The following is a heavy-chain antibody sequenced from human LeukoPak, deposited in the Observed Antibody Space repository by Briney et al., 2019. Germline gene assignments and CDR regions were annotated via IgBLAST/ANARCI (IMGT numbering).Heavy chain of an antibody. CDR3: AKSSRITIVRGRTT. CDR1: GFTFSAHW. D-gene: IGHD3-9*01. J-gene: IGHJ4*02. V-gene: IGHV3-7*01. CDR2: IKQDESEK. Sequence: PGGSLRLSCAASGFTFSAHWMSWVRQAPGKGLEWVANIKQDESEKSYVDSVKGRFTISRDSAKKSLYLQMNSLRAEDTAVYYCAKSSRITIVRGRTTWGQGTLVTVSS.